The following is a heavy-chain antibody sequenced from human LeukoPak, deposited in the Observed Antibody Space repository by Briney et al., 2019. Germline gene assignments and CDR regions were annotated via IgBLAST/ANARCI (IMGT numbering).Heavy chain of an antibody. CDR3: ARDQTITPLDF. CDR2: IYYSGST. V-gene: IGHV4-59*01. D-gene: IGHD5-12*01. CDR1: GGSFSSYY. J-gene: IGHJ3*01. Sequence: PSETLSLTCTVSGGSFSSYYWSWIRQPPGKGLEWIGYIYYSGSTNYNPSLKSRVTISVDTSKNQFSLKLSSENAADTYLYYCARDQTITPLDFWGQGTTVTVSS.